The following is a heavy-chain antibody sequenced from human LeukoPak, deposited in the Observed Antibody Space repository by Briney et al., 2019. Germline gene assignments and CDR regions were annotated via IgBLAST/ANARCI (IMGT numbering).Heavy chain of an antibody. J-gene: IGHJ6*02. CDR3: ARDGYYDSSGYYRVVYYGMDV. CDR1: GGSISSGGYY. CDR2: IYYSGGT. D-gene: IGHD3-22*01. Sequence: TSETLSLTCTVSGGSISSGGYYCSWIRQHPGKGLEWIGYIYYSGGTYYNPSLKSRVNISVDTSKNQFSLKLSSVTAADTAVYYCARDGYYDSSGYYRVVYYGMDVWGQGTTVTVSS. V-gene: IGHV4-31*03.